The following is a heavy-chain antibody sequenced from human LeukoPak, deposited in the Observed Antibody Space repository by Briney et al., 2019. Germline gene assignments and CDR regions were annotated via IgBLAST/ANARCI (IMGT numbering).Heavy chain of an antibody. CDR1: SGSISSRSYY. J-gene: IGHJ3*02. V-gene: IGHV4-39*01. CDR2: IYYSGRT. Sequence: PSDTLSLTCTVSSGSISSRSYYCGWIRKPPGKGLEWIVSIYYSGRTYYNPSIKSRVTISVDTSKKQFSLKLSSVTAADTAVYYCARYIVVVPAAIIGQDVNDAFDIWGQGTMVTVSS. D-gene: IGHD2-2*02. CDR3: ARYIVVVPAAIIGQDVNDAFDI.